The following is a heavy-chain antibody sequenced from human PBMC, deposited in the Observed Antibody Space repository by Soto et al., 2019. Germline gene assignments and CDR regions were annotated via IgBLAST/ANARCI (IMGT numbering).Heavy chain of an antibody. CDR1: GGSISSSSYY. CDR3: ARHIEGYKGSNDAFDI. V-gene: IGHV4-39*01. J-gene: IGHJ3*02. D-gene: IGHD4-4*01. CDR2: IYYSGST. Sequence: QLQLQESGPGLVKPSETLSLTCTVSGGSISSSSYYWGWIRQPPGKGLEWIGGIYYSGSTYYNPSLKSRVTISVDTSKNQFSLKLSSVTAADTAVYYCARHIEGYKGSNDAFDIWGQGTMVTVSS.